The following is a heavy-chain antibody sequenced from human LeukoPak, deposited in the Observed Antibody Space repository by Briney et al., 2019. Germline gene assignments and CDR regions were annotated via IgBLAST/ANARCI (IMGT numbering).Heavy chain of an antibody. J-gene: IGHJ4*02. CDR1: GYSISSGYY. Sequence: PSETLSLTCAVSGYSISSGYYWGGIRQPPGKGEEGIGSIYHSGSTYYNPTLKRRVTISVDTSKIQFSLKLSSVTAADTAVYYCARSGYYPFDYWGQGTLVTVSS. D-gene: IGHD3-3*01. CDR3: ARSGYYPFDY. V-gene: IGHV4-38-2*01. CDR2: IYHSGST.